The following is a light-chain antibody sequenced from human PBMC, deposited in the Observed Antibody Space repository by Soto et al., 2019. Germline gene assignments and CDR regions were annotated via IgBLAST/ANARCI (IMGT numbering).Light chain of an antibody. CDR2: KAS. Sequence: DIQMTQSPSTLSASVGDRVTITCRASQSISSWLAWYHQKPGKAPKLLIYKASSLESGVPSRFSGSGSGTEFTLTISSLQPDDFSTYYCQQYNSYPWTVGQGTKVEIK. V-gene: IGKV1-5*03. J-gene: IGKJ1*01. CDR3: QQYNSYPWT. CDR1: QSISSW.